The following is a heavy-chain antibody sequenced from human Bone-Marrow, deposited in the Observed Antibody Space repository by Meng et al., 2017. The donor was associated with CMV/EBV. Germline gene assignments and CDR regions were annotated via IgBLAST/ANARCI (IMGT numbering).Heavy chain of an antibody. CDR1: GYTFTSYY. J-gene: IGHJ5*02. V-gene: IGHV1-46*01. CDR3: ARAVWSGYSRNWFDP. Sequence: ASVKVSCKASGYTFTSYYMHWVRQAPGQGLEWMGIINPSGGSTSYAQKFQGRVTMTRDTSTSTVYMWLSSLRSEDTAVYYCARAVWSGYSRNWFDPWGQGTLVTVSS. D-gene: IGHD3-3*01. CDR2: INPSGGST.